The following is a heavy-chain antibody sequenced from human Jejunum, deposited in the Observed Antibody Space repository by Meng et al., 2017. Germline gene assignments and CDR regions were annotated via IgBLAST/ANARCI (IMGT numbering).Heavy chain of an antibody. CDR2: ISDSGTT. CDR3: ARDSETYPTYFDY. J-gene: IGHJ4*02. Sequence: VQFHVSGPGPVGPAQTLPHTCSVSGGSLSSGFYDWSWLRQPPRKGLGWIGYISDSGTTNYYPSLKSRVTMSVDTSKNHFSLKLTSVTAADTAVYFCARDSETYPTYFDYWGQGTLVTVSS. V-gene: IGHV4-61*03. CDR1: GGSLSSGFYD.